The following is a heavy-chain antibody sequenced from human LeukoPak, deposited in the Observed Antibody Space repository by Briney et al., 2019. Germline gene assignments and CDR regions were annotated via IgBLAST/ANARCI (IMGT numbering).Heavy chain of an antibody. V-gene: IGHV4-59*01. CDR2: ISYSGNT. CDR1: GGSIYSSY. J-gene: IGHJ3*02. D-gene: IGHD2-2*02. Sequence: SETLSLTCTVSGGSIYSSYWTWIRQPPGKGREWIGCISYSGNTNYNPSLKSRMTISLDTSKNQFSLNLSSVTAVDTAVYYCARGYCSGSTCYRSASDIWGQGTLVTVSS. CDR3: ARGYCSGSTCYRSASDI.